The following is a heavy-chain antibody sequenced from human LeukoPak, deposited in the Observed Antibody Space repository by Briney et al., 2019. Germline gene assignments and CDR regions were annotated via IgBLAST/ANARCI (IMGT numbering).Heavy chain of an antibody. V-gene: IGHV4-39*01. CDR2: IYYSGST. D-gene: IGHD3-3*01. CDR3: AGMYYDFDPSRFLEWLRADWFDP. CDR1: GGSISSSSYY. Sequence: SETLSLTCSVSGGSISSSSYYWGWIRQPPGKGLEWIGSIYYSGSTYYNPSLKSRVTISVDASKNQFSLKLSSVTAADTAVYYCAGMYYDFDPSRFLEWLRADWFDPWGQGTLVTVSS. J-gene: IGHJ5*02.